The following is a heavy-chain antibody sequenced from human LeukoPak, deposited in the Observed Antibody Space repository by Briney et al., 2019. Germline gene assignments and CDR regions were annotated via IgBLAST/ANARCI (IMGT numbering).Heavy chain of an antibody. CDR2: IYYSGST. CDR3: ANILGTDFDY. J-gene: IGHJ4*02. Sequence: SETLSLTCTVSGGSISSSSYYWGWIRQAPGKGLEWIGSIYYSGSTYYNPSLKSRVTISVDTSKNQFSLKLSSVTAADTAVYYCANILGTDFDYWGQGTLVTVSS. V-gene: IGHV4-39*01. CDR1: GGSISSSSYY. D-gene: IGHD6-13*01.